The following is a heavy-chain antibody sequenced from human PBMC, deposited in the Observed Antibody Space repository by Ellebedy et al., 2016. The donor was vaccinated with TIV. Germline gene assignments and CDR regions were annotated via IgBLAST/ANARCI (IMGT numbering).Heavy chain of an antibody. Sequence: GSLRLXXTVSGGSISSYYWSWIRQPPGKGLEWIGYIYYSGSTNYNPSLKSRVTISVDTSKNQFSLKLSSVTAADTAVYYCARGNKTRPPRYYYYYMDVWGKGTTVTVSS. D-gene: IGHD1-1*01. CDR2: IYYSGST. V-gene: IGHV4-59*12. J-gene: IGHJ6*03. CDR3: ARGNKTRPPRYYYYYMDV. CDR1: GGSISSYY.